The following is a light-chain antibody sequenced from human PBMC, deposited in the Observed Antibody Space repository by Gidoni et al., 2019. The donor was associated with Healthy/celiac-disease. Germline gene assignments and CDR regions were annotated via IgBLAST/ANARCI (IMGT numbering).Light chain of an antibody. CDR2: AAS. Sequence: DIQMTQSPSSLSASVGDRVTITCRASQSISSYLNWYQKKPGKAPKLLIYAASSLQSCVPSRFSCSGSGTYFTLTLSSLQPEDFATYYCQQSYSTLLTFGGGTKVEIK. CDR3: QQSYSTLLT. CDR1: QSISSY. V-gene: IGKV1-39*01. J-gene: IGKJ4*01.